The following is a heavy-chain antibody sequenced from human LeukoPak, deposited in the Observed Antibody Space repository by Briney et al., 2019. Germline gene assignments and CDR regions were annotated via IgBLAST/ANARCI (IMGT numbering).Heavy chain of an antibody. CDR2: IYYSGST. D-gene: IGHD2-2*01. CDR3: ARHPPYCSSTNCSP. CDR1: GGSLSSYY. J-gene: IGHJ5*02. V-gene: IGHV4-59*05. Sequence: SETMSLTCTVSGGSLSSYYWSWIRPPAGKGLEWIGTIYYSGSTYYNPSLKSRVTISVDTSKNQFSLKLSSVTAADTAVYYCARHPPYCSSTNCSPWGQGTLVSVSS.